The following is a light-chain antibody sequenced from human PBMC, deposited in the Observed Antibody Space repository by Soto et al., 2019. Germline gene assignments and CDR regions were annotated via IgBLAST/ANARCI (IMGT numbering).Light chain of an antibody. J-gene: IGLJ1*01. CDR1: SSDVGGYNY. Sequence: QSALTQPPSASGSPGQSVTIPCTGTSSDVGGYNYVSWYQQHPGKAPKLMIYEVSERPSGVPDRFSGSKSSSTASLTVSGPQAEDEADYYCSSYAGSNNFVFGTGTKVTAL. V-gene: IGLV2-8*01. CDR2: EVS. CDR3: SSYAGSNNFV.